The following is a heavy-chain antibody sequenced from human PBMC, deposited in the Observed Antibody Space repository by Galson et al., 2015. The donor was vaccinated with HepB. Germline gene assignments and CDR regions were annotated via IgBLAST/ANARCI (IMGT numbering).Heavy chain of an antibody. CDR2: ISGSGGST. CDR1: GFTFSSYA. J-gene: IGHJ3*02. D-gene: IGHD5-18*01. CDR3: ENLPAMVTFWRAFDI. V-gene: IGHV3-23*01. Sequence: SLRLSCAASGFTFSSYAMSWVRQAPGKGLEWVSAISGSGGSTYYADSVKGRFTLTRDNSKNTLYLQMNSLRAEDTAVYYCENLPAMVTFWRAFDIWGQGTMVTVSS.